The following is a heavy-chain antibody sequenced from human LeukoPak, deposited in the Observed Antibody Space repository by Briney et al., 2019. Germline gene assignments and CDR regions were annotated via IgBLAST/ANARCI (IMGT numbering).Heavy chain of an antibody. D-gene: IGHD6-13*01. V-gene: IGHV3-7*05. CDR3: ARDPYSSTWSYGMDV. CDR1: GFTFSTYW. Sequence: PGGSLRLSCAASGFTFSTYWMSWVRQAPGKGLEWVANIKQDGSEKVYVDSVKGRFTISRDNAQNSPFLQMNALRAEDTAVYYCARDPYSSTWSYGMDVWGQGTTVTVSS. CDR2: IKQDGSEK. J-gene: IGHJ6*02.